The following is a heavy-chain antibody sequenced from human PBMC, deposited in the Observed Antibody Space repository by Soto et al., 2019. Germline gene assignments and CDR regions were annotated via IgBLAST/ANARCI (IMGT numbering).Heavy chain of an antibody. CDR1: GYTFTSYG. D-gene: IGHD2-2*01. V-gene: IGHV1-18*04. Sequence: ASVKVSCKASGYTFTSYGISWVRQAPGQGLEWMGWISSYNGNTNYAQKVQGRVTLTTDTSTSITSMELRSLRSDDTAVYYCARGPRYCSTTTCFSGVTWFDPWGQGTLVTVSS. CDR3: ARGPRYCSTTTCFSGVTWFDP. CDR2: ISSYNGNT. J-gene: IGHJ5*02.